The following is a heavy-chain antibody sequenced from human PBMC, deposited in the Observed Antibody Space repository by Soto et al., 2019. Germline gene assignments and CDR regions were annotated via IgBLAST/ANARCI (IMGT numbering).Heavy chain of an antibody. D-gene: IGHD3-10*01. Sequence: VAVISYDGSNEYYADSVKGRFTISRDNSTDTLYLQMNSLRAEDTAVYYCARDLSGTSGSYSNLDYWGQGTPVTVSP. CDR3: ARDLSGTSGSYSNLDY. CDR2: ISYDGSNE. J-gene: IGHJ4*02. V-gene: IGHV3-30*03.